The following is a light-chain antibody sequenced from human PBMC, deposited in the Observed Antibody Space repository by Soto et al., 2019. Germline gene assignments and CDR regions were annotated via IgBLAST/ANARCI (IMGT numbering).Light chain of an antibody. V-gene: IGKV3-11*01. J-gene: IGKJ1*01. CDR3: QQYNNWPRT. Sequence: EIVLTQSPATLSLSPGERASRSCRASQSVSSYLAWYQQKPGQAPRLLIYDASNRATGIPARFSGSGSGTEFTLTISTLQSEDFAIYYCQQYNNWPRTFGQGTKVDIK. CDR2: DAS. CDR1: QSVSSY.